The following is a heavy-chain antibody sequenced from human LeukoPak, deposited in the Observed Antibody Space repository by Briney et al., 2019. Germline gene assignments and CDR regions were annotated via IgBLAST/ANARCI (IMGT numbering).Heavy chain of an antibody. D-gene: IGHD5-12*01. V-gene: IGHV3-11*03. CDR2: ISSGSDYT. Sequence: GGSLRLPCAASGFIFSDYYMSWIRQAPGKGLEWISYISSGSDYTNYADSVKGRFTISRDNAKNSLYLQLNSLRADDTAVYYCATPGGAYDGFDYWGQGTLVTVSS. CDR1: GFIFSDYY. CDR3: ATPGGAYDGFDY. J-gene: IGHJ4*02.